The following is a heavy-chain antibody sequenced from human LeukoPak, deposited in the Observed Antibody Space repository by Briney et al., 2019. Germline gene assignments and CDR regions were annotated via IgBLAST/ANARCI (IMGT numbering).Heavy chain of an antibody. CDR3: ARPLRFNNNMDV. J-gene: IGHJ6*02. CDR2: ISGSGGST. Sequence: GGSLRLSCAASGFTFSSYAMSWVRQAPGKGLEWVSAISGSGGSTYYADSVKGRFTISRDNSKNTLYLQMNSLRAEDTAVYYCARPLRFNNNMDVWGQGTTVIVSS. CDR1: GFTFSSYA. D-gene: IGHD3-3*01. V-gene: IGHV3-23*01.